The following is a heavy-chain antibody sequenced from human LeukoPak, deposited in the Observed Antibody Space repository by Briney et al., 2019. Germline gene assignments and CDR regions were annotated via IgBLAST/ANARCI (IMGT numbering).Heavy chain of an antibody. V-gene: IGHV1-8*02. CDR3: VRDFTRGYGGR. CDR2: MNPNSGNT. Sequence: ASVKVSCKASGYTFTSYGISWVRQAPGQGLEWMGWMNPNSGNTGYAQKFQGRVTMTRNTSISTAYMELSSLRSEDTAVYYCVRDFTRGYGGRWGQGTLVTVSS. D-gene: IGHD4-23*01. J-gene: IGHJ4*02. CDR1: GYTFTSYG.